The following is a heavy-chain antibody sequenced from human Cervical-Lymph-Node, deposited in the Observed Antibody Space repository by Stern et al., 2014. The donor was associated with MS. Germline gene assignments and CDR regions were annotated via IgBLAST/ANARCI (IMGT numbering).Heavy chain of an antibody. J-gene: IGHJ5*02. Sequence: EVQLVESGAEVKEPGATVKISCKVSGYTFIDYYLHWVRQAPGQGLEWMGLVDPKEGATKLSERFQDRFTITADTSIATAYMDLSGLRSEDTAIYYCTSRNFGPWGQGTLVTVSS. V-gene: IGHV1-69-2*01. CDR1: GYTFIDYY. CDR2: VDPKEGAT. CDR3: TSRNFGP.